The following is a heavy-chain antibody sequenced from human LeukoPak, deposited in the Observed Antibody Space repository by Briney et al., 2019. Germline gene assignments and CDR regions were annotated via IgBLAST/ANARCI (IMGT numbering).Heavy chain of an antibody. CDR1: GGTFSSYA. J-gene: IGHJ4*02. D-gene: IGHD3-9*01. Sequence: SVKVSCKASGGTFSSYAISWVRQAPGQGLEWMGRIIPVLGIANYAQKFQGRVTITADKSTSTAYMELSSLRSEDTAVYYCAKATYYDIAPGYWGQGTLVTVSS. CDR2: IIPVLGIA. V-gene: IGHV1-69*04. CDR3: AKATYYDIAPGY.